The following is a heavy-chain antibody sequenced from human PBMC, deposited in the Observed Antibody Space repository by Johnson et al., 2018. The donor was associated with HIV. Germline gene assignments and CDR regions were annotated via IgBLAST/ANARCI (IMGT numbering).Heavy chain of an antibody. D-gene: IGHD2-21*01. CDR2: TKQDASEK. V-gene: IGHV3-7*03. J-gene: IGHJ3*02. CDR1: GSTFTNFW. CDR3: VRDDGSDYEAFDI. Sequence: AQLVEPGGGLVQPGGSLRLSCAASGSTFTNFWLRWARQAPGNGPEWVADTKQDASEKYDLTPVHGRFTISSDHARKSLYLQMNNLRDEDTAVSYCVRDDGSDYEAFDIWGQGTMVTVSS.